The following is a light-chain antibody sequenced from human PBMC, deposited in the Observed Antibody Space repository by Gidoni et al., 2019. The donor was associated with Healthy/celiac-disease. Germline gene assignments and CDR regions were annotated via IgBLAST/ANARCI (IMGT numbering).Light chain of an antibody. CDR1: QSISSY. J-gene: IGKJ4*01. V-gene: IGKV1-39*01. CDR3: QQSYSTLPLT. CDR2: AAS. Sequence: DIQMTQSPSSLSASVGDRVTITCRASQSISSYLNWYQQKPGKAPKLLIYAASSLQSGVPSRFSGNGSGTDFTLTISSLQPEDFATYYCQQSYSTLPLTFGGXTKVEIK.